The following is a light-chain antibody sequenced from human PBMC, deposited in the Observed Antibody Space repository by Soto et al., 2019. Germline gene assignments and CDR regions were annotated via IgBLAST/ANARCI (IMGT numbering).Light chain of an antibody. J-gene: IGKJ1*01. CDR1: QSVTYDQ. CDR2: CAS. CDR3: QQYGDLPPT. V-gene: IGKV3-20*01. Sequence: EIVLTQSPDTLSLSPGERATLSCRASQSVTYDQLAWYRQKPGQAPRLLIYCASSRAAGIPDRFSGSGSGTDFTLTISRLEPEDFVVYHCQQYGDLPPTFGQGTKVEIK.